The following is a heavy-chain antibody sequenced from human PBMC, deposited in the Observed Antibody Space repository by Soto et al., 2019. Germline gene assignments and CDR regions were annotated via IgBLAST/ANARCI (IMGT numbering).Heavy chain of an antibody. D-gene: IGHD1-26*01. V-gene: IGHV4-59*01. CDR2: IYYSGST. Sequence: PSETLSLTCTVSGGSISSYYWSWIRQPPGKGLEWIGYIYYSGSTNYNPSLKSRVTISVDTSKNQFSLKLSSVTAADTAVYYCARDRGAATRYYYYYYGMDVWGQGTTVTVSS. CDR1: GGSISSYY. J-gene: IGHJ6*02. CDR3: ARDRGAATRYYYYYYGMDV.